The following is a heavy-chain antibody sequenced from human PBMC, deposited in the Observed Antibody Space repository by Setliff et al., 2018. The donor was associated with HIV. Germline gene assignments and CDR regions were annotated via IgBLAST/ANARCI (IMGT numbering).Heavy chain of an antibody. CDR1: GASISTTTYY. CDR2: IHYTGNT. J-gene: IGHJ4*02. D-gene: IGHD2-21*02. V-gene: IGHV4-39*02. Sequence: SETLSLTCTVSGASISTTTYYWGWIRQPPGKGLEWIGSIHYTGNTYNTPSLKSRLTISVDASKNQISLKLTSVTAAHTAISFCAREGDGIDYWGQGMLVTVSS. CDR3: AREGDGIDY.